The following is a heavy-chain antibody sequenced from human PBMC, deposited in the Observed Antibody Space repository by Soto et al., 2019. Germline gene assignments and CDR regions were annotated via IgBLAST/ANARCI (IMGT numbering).Heavy chain of an antibody. CDR3: ARPTLVYDSSGYYASFVDY. J-gene: IGHJ4*02. D-gene: IGHD3-22*01. CDR2: IYYSGST. V-gene: IGHV4-39*01. Sequence: SETLSLTCTVSGGSISSSSYYWGWIRQPPGKGLEWIGSIYYSGSTYYNPSLKSRVTISVDTSKNQFSLKLSSVTAADTAVYYCARPTLVYDSSGYYASFVDYWGQGTLVTVSS. CDR1: GGSISSSSYY.